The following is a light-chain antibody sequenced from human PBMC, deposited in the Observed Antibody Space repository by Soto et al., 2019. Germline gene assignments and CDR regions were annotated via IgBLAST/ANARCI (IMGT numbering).Light chain of an antibody. V-gene: IGLV2-14*01. CDR2: DVS. Sequence: QSALTQPASVSGSPGQPITISCTGTSSDVGSYNYVSWYQQHPGKAPKLMIYDVSNRPSGVSNRFSGSKSGNTASLTISGLQAEDEADYYCSSYTSSSPHVVFGGGTKLTVL. CDR3: SSYTSSSPHVV. CDR1: SSDVGSYNY. J-gene: IGLJ2*01.